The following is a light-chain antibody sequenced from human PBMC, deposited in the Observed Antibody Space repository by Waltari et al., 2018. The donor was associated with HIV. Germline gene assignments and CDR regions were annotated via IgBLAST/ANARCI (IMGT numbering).Light chain of an antibody. CDR2: VNSDGSH. V-gene: IGLV4-69*01. CDR1: SGPSSNA. J-gene: IGLJ3*02. Sequence: QPVLTQPPSASGSLGASVKLTCTLSSGPSSNAIAWHHQQPEKGPRFLMKVNSDGSHNRGAGIPDRFSGSTYGAERYLTISSLQSEDEADYYCQTWGTGIAVFGGGTKLTVL. CDR3: QTWGTGIAV.